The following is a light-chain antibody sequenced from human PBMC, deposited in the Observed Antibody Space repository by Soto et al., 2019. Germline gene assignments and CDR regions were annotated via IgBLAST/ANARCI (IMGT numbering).Light chain of an antibody. CDR1: SSDVGGYNY. CDR3: SSYAGSNRVV. Sequence: QSALTQPPSASGSPEQSVTISCTGTSSDVGGYNYVSWYQQHPGKAPKLMIYEVSKRPSGVPDRFSGSKSGNTASLTVSGLQAEDEADYYCSSYAGSNRVVFGGGTKLTVL. CDR2: EVS. V-gene: IGLV2-8*01. J-gene: IGLJ2*01.